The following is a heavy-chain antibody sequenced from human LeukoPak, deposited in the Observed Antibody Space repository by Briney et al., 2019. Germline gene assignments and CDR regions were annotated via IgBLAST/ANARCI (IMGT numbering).Heavy chain of an antibody. Sequence: PSETLSLTCAVSGYSISSGYYWGWIRQPPGKGLEWIGSIYHSGSTYYNPSLKSRVTISVDTSKNQFFLKLSSVTAADTAVYYCARHYFDVWYFDLWGRGTLVTVSS. D-gene: IGHD2/OR15-2a*01. CDR1: GYSISSGYY. J-gene: IGHJ2*01. V-gene: IGHV4-38-2*01. CDR3: ARHYFDVWYFDL. CDR2: IYHSGST.